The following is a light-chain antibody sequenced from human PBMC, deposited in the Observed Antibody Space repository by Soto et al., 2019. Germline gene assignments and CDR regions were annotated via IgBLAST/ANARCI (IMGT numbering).Light chain of an antibody. CDR3: CSYTSSSTPWV. J-gene: IGLJ1*01. V-gene: IGLV2-14*03. CDR2: DVS. CDR1: SSDVGGYNY. Sequence: QSALTQPASVSGSPGQSITISCTGTSSDVGGYNYVSWYQQHPGEAPNLMIYDVSDRPSGVSNRFSASKSGNTASLTISGLQPEDEADYFCCSYTSSSTPWVFGTGTKVTVL.